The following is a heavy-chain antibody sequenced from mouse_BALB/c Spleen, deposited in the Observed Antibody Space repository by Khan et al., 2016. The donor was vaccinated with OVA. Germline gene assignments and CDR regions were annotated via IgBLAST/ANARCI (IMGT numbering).Heavy chain of an antibody. CDR2: ISPGSGDT. V-gene: IGHV1-77*01. CDR1: GYTFTDYY. Sequence: QVQLQQSGAELARPGASVQLSCTASGYTFTDYYINWVKQRTGQGLEWIGEISPGSGDTYYNERFMGKATLTADKTSSTAYMQPSRLTSEASAVYCCARRNYFGYTFAYWGQGTLVTVSA. J-gene: IGHJ3*01. D-gene: IGHD1-2*01. CDR3: ARRNYFGYTFAY.